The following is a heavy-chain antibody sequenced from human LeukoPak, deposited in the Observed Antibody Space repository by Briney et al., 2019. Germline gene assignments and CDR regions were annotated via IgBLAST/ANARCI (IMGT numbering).Heavy chain of an antibody. CDR1: GFTFTSYS. V-gene: IGHV3-23*01. CDR2: ISGGGGST. D-gene: IGHD1-26*01. CDR3: AKGGKWDVTPFDY. Sequence: GGSLRLSCAASGFTFTSYSMNWVRQAPGKGLEWVSTISGGGGSTYYADSVKGRFTISRDNSRNALYLQVNSLRAEDTAVYYCAKGGKWDVTPFDYWGQGTLVTVSS. J-gene: IGHJ4*02.